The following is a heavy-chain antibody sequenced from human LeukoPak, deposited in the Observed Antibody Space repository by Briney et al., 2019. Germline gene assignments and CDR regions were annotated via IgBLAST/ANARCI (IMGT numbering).Heavy chain of an antibody. CDR1: GFTFSSYG. Sequence: GGSLRLSCAASGFTFSSYGMHWVRQAPGKGLEWVAFIRNDGSNKFYADSVKGRFTISRDNSKNVVFLHMNSLRPEDTAMYYCARDYHFYYYDNNAHTFDFWGQGTMVTVSS. J-gene: IGHJ3*01. V-gene: IGHV3-30*02. CDR3: ARDYHFYYYDNNAHTFDF. CDR2: IRNDGSNK. D-gene: IGHD3-22*01.